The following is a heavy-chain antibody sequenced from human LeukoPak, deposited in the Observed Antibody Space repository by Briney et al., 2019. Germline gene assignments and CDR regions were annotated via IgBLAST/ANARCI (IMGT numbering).Heavy chain of an antibody. D-gene: IGHD1-20*01. CDR2: VKEDGSEK. Sequence: PGGSLRLSCGASGFTFRNYWMSWVRQAPGKGLEWVANVKEDGSEKYYVDSVKGRFTISRDNAKKSLYLQMNSLRAEDTAVYYCARDDYNLNVDAFHIWGQGTMVTVSS. CDR3: ARDDYNLNVDAFHI. V-gene: IGHV3-7*01. CDR1: GFTFRNYW. J-gene: IGHJ3*02.